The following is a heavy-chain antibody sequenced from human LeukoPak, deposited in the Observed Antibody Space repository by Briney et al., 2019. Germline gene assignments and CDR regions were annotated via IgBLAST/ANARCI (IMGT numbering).Heavy chain of an antibody. CDR1: GFSFSNYW. CDR2: INHGGCEK. V-gene: IGHV3-7*05. D-gene: IGHD6-19*01. Sequence: GGSLRLSCAASGFSFSNYWMSWVRQAPGKGLEWVANINHGGCEKYYMNSVKGRFTISSDNSKNSPYLQMNSLKNEDTAIYYFTTEDPWYSRGRGWSDYRGHGTLVTVSS. J-gene: IGHJ4*01. CDR3: TTEDPWYSRGRGWSDY.